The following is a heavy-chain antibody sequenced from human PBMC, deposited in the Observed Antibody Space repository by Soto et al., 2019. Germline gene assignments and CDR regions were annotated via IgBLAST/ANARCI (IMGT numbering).Heavy chain of an antibody. CDR1: GFTVSSNY. CDR2: IYSGGST. V-gene: IGHV3-53*01. Sequence: GGSLRLSCAASGFTVSSNYMSWVRQAPGKGLEWVSVIYSGGSTYYADSVKRRFTISRDNSTTTLYLHMNSLRAEDTAADYCARDQGYSSGWVDYWGQGTMVTVSS. D-gene: IGHD6-19*01. J-gene: IGHJ4*01. CDR3: ARDQGYSSGWVDY.